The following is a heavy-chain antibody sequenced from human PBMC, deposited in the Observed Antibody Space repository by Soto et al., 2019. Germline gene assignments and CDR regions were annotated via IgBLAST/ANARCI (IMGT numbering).Heavy chain of an antibody. J-gene: IGHJ3*02. D-gene: IGHD2-2*02. V-gene: IGHV1-58*01. CDR1: GFTFTSSA. CDR2: IVVGSGNT. CDR3: AAPRAHLLYSIAFDI. Sequence: QMQLVQSGPEVKKPGTSVKVSCKASGFTFTSSAVQWVRQASGQRLEWIGWIVVGSGNTNYAQKFQERVTITRDMSTSTAYMELSSLRSEDTAVYYCAAPRAHLLYSIAFDIWGQGTMVTVSS.